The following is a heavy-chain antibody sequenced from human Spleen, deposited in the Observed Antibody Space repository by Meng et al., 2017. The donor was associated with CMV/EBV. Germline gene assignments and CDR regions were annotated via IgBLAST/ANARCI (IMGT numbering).Heavy chain of an antibody. CDR1: GYSFTIYG. CDR3: ARELCVMDYSSNSCYGRYYFDY. V-gene: IGHV1-18*01. D-gene: IGHD2-2*01. CDR2: ISAYNGNT. J-gene: IGHJ4*02. Sequence: ASVKVSCKASGYSFTIYGVSWVRQAPGQGLEWMGWISAYNGNTKYAQKLQGRVTMTTDTSTSTAYMELRSLRSDDTAVYYCARELCVMDYSSNSCYGRYYFDYWGQGTLVTVSS.